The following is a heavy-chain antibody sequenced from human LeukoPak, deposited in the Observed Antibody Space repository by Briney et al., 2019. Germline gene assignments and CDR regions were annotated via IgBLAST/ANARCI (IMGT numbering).Heavy chain of an antibody. D-gene: IGHD3-9*01. V-gene: IGHV4-4*07. J-gene: IGHJ4*02. CDR3: AREDYDILTGPFFDY. CDR1: GGSISSYY. Sequence: SETLSLTCTVSGGSISSYYWSWIRQPAGKGLEWIGRIYTSGSTNYNPSLKSRVTMSVDTSKNQFSLKLNSVTAADTAVYYCAREDYDILTGPFFDYWGQGTLVTVSS. CDR2: IYTSGST.